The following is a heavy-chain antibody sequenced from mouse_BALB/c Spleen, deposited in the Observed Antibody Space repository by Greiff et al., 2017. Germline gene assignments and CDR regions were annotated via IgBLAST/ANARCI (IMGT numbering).Heavy chain of an antibody. CDR1: GYSFTSYW. CDR3: TRGNFPYAMDY. J-gene: IGHJ4*01. CDR2: IYPGNSDT. Sequence: EVQLQQSGTVLARPGASVKMSCKASGYSFTSYWMHWVKQRPGQGLEWIGAIYPGNSDTSYNQKFKGKAKLTAVTSASTAYMELSSLTNEDSAVYYCTRGNFPYAMDYWGQGTSGTVSS. V-gene: IGHV1-5*01.